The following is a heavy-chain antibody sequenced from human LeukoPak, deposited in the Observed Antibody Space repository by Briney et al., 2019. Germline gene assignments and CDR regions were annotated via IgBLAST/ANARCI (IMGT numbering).Heavy chain of an antibody. CDR2: ISGSGHNT. D-gene: IGHD3-9*01. J-gene: IGHJ4*02. Sequence: SGGSLRLSCAASGFTFSSYAMSWVRQAPGKGLEWVSGISGSGHNTYYADSVKGRFTISRDNSKNTLYLQMNSLRAEDTAVYYCAKTLLRYNDFDYWGQGTLVTVSS. CDR3: AKTLLRYNDFDY. V-gene: IGHV3-23*01. CDR1: GFTFSSYA.